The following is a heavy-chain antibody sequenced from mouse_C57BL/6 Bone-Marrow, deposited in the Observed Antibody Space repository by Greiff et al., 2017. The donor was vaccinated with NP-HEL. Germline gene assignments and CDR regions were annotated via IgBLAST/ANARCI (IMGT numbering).Heavy chain of an antibody. CDR2: IHPNSGST. D-gene: IGHD2-2*01. Sequence: VQLQQPGAELVKPGASVKLSCKASGYTFTSYWMHWVKQRPGQGLEWIGMIHPNSGSTNYNEKFKSKATLTVDKSYSTAYMQLSSLTSEDSAVYYCARSCGYDGGGFAYWGQGTLVTVSA. CDR3: ARSCGYDGGGFAY. J-gene: IGHJ3*01. V-gene: IGHV1-64*01. CDR1: GYTFTSYW.